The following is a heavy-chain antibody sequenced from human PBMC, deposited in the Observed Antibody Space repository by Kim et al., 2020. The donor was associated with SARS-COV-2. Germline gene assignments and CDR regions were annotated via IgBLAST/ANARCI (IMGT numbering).Heavy chain of an antibody. V-gene: IGHV4-34*01. CDR2: INHSGST. Sequence: SETLSLTCAVYGGSFSDYYWSWIRQPPGKGLEWIGEINHSGSTNYNPSLKSRVTISVDTSKNQFSLKLSSVTAADTAVYYCARGRRGPTLWQDYWGQGTLVTVSS. CDR1: GGSFSDYY. CDR3: ARGRRGPTLWQDY. D-gene: IGHD2-21*01. J-gene: IGHJ4*02.